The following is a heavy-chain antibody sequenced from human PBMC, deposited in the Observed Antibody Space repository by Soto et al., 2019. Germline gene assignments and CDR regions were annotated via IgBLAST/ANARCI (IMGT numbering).Heavy chain of an antibody. CDR2: ISPSSDYM. D-gene: IGHD3-10*01. J-gene: IGHJ4*02. CDR3: ARISGSASGNYYRDY. V-gene: IGHV3-21*01. CDR1: GFTFSSYS. Sequence: EVQLVESGGGLVKPGESLRLSCTASGFTFSSYSMSWVRQSPGKGLEWVSSISPSSDYMSYADSVKGRFTISRDNAKKSLYLQMNSLRAEDTAIYYCARISGSASGNYYRDYWGQGTLVSVSS.